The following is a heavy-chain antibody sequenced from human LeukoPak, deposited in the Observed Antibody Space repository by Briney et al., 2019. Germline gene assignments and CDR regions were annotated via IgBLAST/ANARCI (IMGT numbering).Heavy chain of an antibody. V-gene: IGHV1-18*01. J-gene: IGHJ2*01. CDR3: ARDDYGDYWYSDL. CDR2: ISPYNGNT. CDR1: RYFFMSSG. D-gene: IGHD4/OR15-4a*01. Sequence: ASVKVSCKASRYFFMSSGFTWVRQAPGQGLEWMGWISPYNGNTNYAQKFQGRVTMTTDKSSTTAYMELRSLRSDDTAVYFCARDDYGDYWYSDLWGRGTLVTVSS.